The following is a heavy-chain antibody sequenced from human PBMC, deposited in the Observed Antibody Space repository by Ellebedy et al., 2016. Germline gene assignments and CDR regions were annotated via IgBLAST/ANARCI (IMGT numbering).Heavy chain of an antibody. CDR1: GFSVSSND. Sequence: GGSLRLXXAVSGFSVSSNDMSWVRQAPGKGLELVSLIYGGGASYYADSVKGRFTISRDNSKKTLYLQMSGLGVEDTAAYYCVTRHNGAFDLWGQGTMVTVSS. J-gene: IGHJ3*01. V-gene: IGHV3-53*01. CDR2: IYGGGAS. CDR3: VTRHNGAFDL. D-gene: IGHD2-8*01.